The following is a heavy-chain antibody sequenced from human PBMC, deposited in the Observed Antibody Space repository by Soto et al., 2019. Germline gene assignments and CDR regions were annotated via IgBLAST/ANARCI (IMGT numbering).Heavy chain of an antibody. V-gene: IGHV3-30-3*01. Sequence: QVQLVESGGGVVQPGRSLRLSCAASGFTFSSYAMHWVRQAPGKGLEWVAVISYDGSNKYYADSVKGRFTISRDNSKDTLYLQMISLRAEDTAVYYCARDQAGTTSVIDAFDIWGQGTMVTVSS. CDR1: GFTFSSYA. J-gene: IGHJ3*02. CDR3: ARDQAGTTSVIDAFDI. CDR2: ISYDGSNK. D-gene: IGHD1-1*01.